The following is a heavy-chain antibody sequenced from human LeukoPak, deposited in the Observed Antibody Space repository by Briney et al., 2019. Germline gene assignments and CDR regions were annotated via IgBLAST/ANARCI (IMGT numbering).Heavy chain of an antibody. CDR1: GYTFTSYD. D-gene: IGHD3-10*01. CDR3: ARGSRWFGEFRDIFDY. Sequence: ASVKVSCKASGYTFTSYDIKWVRQATGQGLEGMGWMNPNSGNTGYAQKFQGRVTMTRNTSINTAYMELRSLRSEDTAVYSCARGSRWFGEFRDIFDYWGQGTLVTVSS. CDR2: MNPNSGNT. J-gene: IGHJ4*02. V-gene: IGHV1-8*01.